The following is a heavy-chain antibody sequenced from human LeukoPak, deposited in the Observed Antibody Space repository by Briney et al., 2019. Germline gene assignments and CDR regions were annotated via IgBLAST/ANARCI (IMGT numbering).Heavy chain of an antibody. D-gene: IGHD3-3*02. CDR2: IYYSGST. J-gene: IGHJ4*02. V-gene: IGHV4-39*01. CDR1: GGSISSSSYY. Sequence: SETLSLTCTVSGGSISSSSYYWGWLRQPPGKGLEWIGSIYYSGSTYYNPSLKSRVTISVDTSKNQFSLKLSSVTAADTAVYYCARQRISQFDYWGQGTLVTVSS. CDR3: ARQRISQFDY.